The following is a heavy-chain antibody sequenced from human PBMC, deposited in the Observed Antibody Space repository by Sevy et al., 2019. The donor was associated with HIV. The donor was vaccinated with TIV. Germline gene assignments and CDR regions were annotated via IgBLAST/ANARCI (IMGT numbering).Heavy chain of an antibody. CDR3: ARPVGATDGMDV. CDR1: GGSISSSSYY. CDR2: IYYSGST. V-gene: IGHV4-39*01. D-gene: IGHD1-26*01. Sequence: SETLSLTCTVSGGSISSSSYYWGWISQPPGKGLEWIGSIYYSGSTYYNPSLKSRVTISVDTSKNQFSLKLSSVTAADTAVYYCARPVGATDGMDVWGQGTTVTVSS. J-gene: IGHJ6*02.